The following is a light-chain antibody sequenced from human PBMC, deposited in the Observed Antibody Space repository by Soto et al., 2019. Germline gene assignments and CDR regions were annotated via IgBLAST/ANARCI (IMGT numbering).Light chain of an antibody. V-gene: IGLV7-43*01. J-gene: IGLJ3*02. Sequence: QAVVTQESSVTVSPGGTVTLTCGSSTGVVTRDHYPNWFQQKPGQPPRALISTTTNRHSWTPARFSGSLLGDKAALTLAGVQPEDEADYYCLLYFGGPWVFGGGTQLTV. CDR3: LLYFGGPWV. CDR2: TTT. CDR1: TGVVTRDHY.